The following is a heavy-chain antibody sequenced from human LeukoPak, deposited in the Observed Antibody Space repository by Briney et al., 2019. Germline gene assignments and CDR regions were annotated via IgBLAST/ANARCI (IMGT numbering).Heavy chain of an antibody. D-gene: IGHD2-15*01. V-gene: IGHV3-66*01. CDR3: ARGGVVYPDSFDI. J-gene: IGHJ3*02. Sequence: PGGSLRLSCAASGFTVSSSYMNWVRQAPGKGLEWVSLIFSGGGTYYADSVEGRFTISRDNSKNTLFLQMNSLRAEDTAVYYCARGGVVYPDSFDIWGRGTMVTVSS. CDR1: GFTVSSSY. CDR2: IFSGGGT.